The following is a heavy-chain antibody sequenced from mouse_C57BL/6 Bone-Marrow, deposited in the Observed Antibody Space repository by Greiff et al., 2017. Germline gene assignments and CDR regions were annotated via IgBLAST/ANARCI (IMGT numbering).Heavy chain of an antibody. Sequence: QVQLKESGAELVRPGTSVKMSCKASGYTFTNYWIGWAKQRPGHGLEWIGDIYPGGGYTNYNEKFKGKATLTADKSSRTAYMQFSSLPSEDSAIYYSASLTGTFFDYWGQGTTLTVSS. D-gene: IGHD4-1*01. V-gene: IGHV1-63*01. CDR2: IYPGGGYT. CDR3: ASLTGTFFDY. J-gene: IGHJ2*01. CDR1: GYTFTNYW.